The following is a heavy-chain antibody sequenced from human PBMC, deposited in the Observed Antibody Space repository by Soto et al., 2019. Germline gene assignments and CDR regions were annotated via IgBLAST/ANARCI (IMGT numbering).Heavy chain of an antibody. CDR1: GYSFTSYW. CDR3: ARPLSPGGGYDAFDI. J-gene: IGHJ3*02. Sequence: GESLKISCKGSGYSFTSYWIGWVRQMPGKGLECMGIIYPGDSDTRYSPSFQGQVTISADKSISTAYLQWSSLKALDTAMYYCARPLSPGGGYDAFDIWGQGTMVTVSS. D-gene: IGHD2-15*01. CDR2: IYPGDSDT. V-gene: IGHV5-51*01.